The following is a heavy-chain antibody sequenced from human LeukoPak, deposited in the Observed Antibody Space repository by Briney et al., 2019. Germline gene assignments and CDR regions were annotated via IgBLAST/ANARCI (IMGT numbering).Heavy chain of an antibody. J-gene: IGHJ5*02. CDR2: ISHDGSNI. CDR1: GFTFSSYG. Sequence: GGSLRLSCAASGFTFSSYGMHWVRQAPGKGLEWVSVISHDGSNIHYGDSVQGRFTISRDNSKNTLYLQMNSLRAEDTAMYYCAKDPYRVVVATGNYLDPWGQGTLVTVSS. CDR3: AKDPYRVVVATGNYLDP. V-gene: IGHV3-30*18. D-gene: IGHD2-15*01.